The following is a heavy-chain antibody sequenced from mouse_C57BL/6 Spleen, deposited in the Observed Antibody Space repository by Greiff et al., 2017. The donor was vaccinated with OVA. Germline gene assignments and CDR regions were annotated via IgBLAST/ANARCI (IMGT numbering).Heavy chain of an antibody. CDR3: ARTGGLRLDWYFDV. V-gene: IGHV2-9-1*01. Sequence: VQRVESGPGLVAPSQSLSITCTVSGFSLTSYAISWVRQPPGKGLEWLGVIWTGGGTNYNSALKSRLSISKDNSKSQVFLKMNSLQTDDTARYYCARTGGLRLDWYFDVWGTGTTVTVSS. J-gene: IGHJ1*03. D-gene: IGHD2-4*01. CDR2: IWTGGGT. CDR1: GFSLTSYA.